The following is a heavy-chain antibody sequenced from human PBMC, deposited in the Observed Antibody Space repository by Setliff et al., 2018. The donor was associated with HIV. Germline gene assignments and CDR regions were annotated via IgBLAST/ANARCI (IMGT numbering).Heavy chain of an antibody. CDR2: IYTSGST. D-gene: IGHD1-20*01. CDR1: GGSISSYY. J-gene: IGHJ3*02. Sequence: SETLSLTCTVSGGSISSYYWSWIRQPAGKGLEWIGRIYTSGSTNYNPSLKSRVTMSVDTSKNQFSLKLSSVTAAETAVYYCARPYSWNPWDAFDIWGQGTMVTVSS. CDR3: ARPYSWNPWDAFDI. V-gene: IGHV4-4*07.